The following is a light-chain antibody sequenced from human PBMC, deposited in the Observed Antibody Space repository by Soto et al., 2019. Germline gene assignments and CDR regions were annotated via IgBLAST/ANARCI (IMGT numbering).Light chain of an antibody. V-gene: IGKV1-33*01. CDR3: QQYDNLLALT. CDR2: DAS. CDR1: QDISNY. J-gene: IGKJ4*01. Sequence: DIQMTQSPSSLSASVGDRVTITCQASQDISNYLNWYQQKPGKAPKLLIYDASNLETGVPSRFSGRGSGTDLTLTISSLQPEDIATDYCQQYDNLLALTFGGGTKVEIK.